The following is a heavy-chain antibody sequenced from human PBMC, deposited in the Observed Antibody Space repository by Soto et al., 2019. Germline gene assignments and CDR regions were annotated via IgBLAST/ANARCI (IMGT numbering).Heavy chain of an antibody. J-gene: IGHJ4*02. Sequence: GESLKISCKGSGYSFAGYWITWVRQKPGKGLEWMGRIDPSDSQTYYSPSFRGHVTISVTKSITTVFLQWSSMRASDTAMYYCARQIYDSDTGPNFQYYFDSWGQGTPVTVSS. CDR2: IDPSDSQT. D-gene: IGHD3-22*01. V-gene: IGHV5-10-1*01. CDR1: GYSFAGYW. CDR3: ARQIYDSDTGPNFQYYFDS.